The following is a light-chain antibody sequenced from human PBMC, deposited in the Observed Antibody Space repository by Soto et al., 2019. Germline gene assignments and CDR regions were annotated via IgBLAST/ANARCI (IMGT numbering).Light chain of an antibody. CDR3: MQALQTPVT. J-gene: IGKJ3*01. CDR2: LGS. CDR1: QSLLHGNGYNY. V-gene: IGKV2-28*01. Sequence: DIVMTQSPLSLPVTPGEPASISCRSSQSLLHGNGYNYLDWYLQKPGQSPQLLIYLGSNRASGVPDRFSGSASGTDFTLKISRVEAEDVGVYYCMQALQTPVTFGPGTKVDIK.